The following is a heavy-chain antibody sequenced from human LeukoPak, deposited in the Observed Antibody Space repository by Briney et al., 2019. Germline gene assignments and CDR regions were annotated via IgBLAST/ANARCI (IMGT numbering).Heavy chain of an antibody. Sequence: SETLSLTCTVSGGSISSYYWNWIRQPPGKGLEWIGYIFYSGRTSYNPSLKSRVTLSVDTSKNWFSLRLTSVTAADTAVYYCARAWGGAHFDYWGQGTLVTVSS. V-gene: IGHV4-59*01. J-gene: IGHJ4*02. D-gene: IGHD3-16*01. CDR3: ARAWGGAHFDY. CDR1: GGSISSYY. CDR2: IFYSGRT.